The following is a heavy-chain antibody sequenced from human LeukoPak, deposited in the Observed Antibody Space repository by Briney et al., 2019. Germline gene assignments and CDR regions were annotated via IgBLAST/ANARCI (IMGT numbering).Heavy chain of an antibody. CDR1: GGSISAYY. Sequence: SQTLSLTCTVSGGSISAYYWSWIRQPPGKGLEWIGYIYYSGSTNYNPSLKSRVTISVDTSKNQFSLKLTSVTAADTAAYYCARLGQYGAANWGQGTLVTVSS. CDR2: IYYSGST. V-gene: IGHV4-59*08. CDR3: ARLGQYGAAN. D-gene: IGHD4/OR15-4a*01. J-gene: IGHJ4*02.